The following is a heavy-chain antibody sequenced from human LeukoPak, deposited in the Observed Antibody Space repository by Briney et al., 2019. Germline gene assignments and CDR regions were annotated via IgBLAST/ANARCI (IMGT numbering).Heavy chain of an antibody. Sequence: AAVKVSCKASGGTFSNYAISWVRQAPGQGLEWMGGIIPLFDTADYAQKFQGRLTITADESTSTAYMELSSLRPEDTAVYYCARDLVGSHTGYSSGAWDYWGQGTLVTVSS. CDR2: IIPLFDTA. CDR1: GGTFSNYA. CDR3: ARDLVGSHTGYSSGAWDY. J-gene: IGHJ4*02. D-gene: IGHD3-9*01. V-gene: IGHV1-69*13.